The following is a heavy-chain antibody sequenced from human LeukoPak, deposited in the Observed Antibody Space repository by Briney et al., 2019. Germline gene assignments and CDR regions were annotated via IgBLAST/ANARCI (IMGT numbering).Heavy chain of an antibody. D-gene: IGHD3-22*01. CDR2: IYYSGST. J-gene: IGHJ5*02. Sequence: ASETLSLTCTVSGGSISSSSYYWGWIRQPPGKGLEWIGSIYYSGSTYYNPSLKSRVTISVDTSKNQFSLKLSSVTAADTAVYYCARAPISDDSSGLFPTNLQFDPWGQGTLVTVSS. CDR3: ARAPISDDSSGLFPTNLQFDP. CDR1: GGSISSSSYY. V-gene: IGHV4-39*07.